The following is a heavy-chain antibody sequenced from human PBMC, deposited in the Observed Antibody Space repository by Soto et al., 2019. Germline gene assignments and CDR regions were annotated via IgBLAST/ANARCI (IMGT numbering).Heavy chain of an antibody. D-gene: IGHD6-19*01. CDR1: GFTFSSYA. V-gene: IGHV3-23*01. Sequence: EVQLLESWGGLVQPGGSLRLSCAASGFTFSSYAIGWVRQAPGKGLEWVSAISGRGGTTYYAESVKGRFTFSRDNSKNTLYLQMNSLRAEDTAVYYCAKTANGWFSAFDIWGQGTMVTVSS. J-gene: IGHJ3*02. CDR3: AKTANGWFSAFDI. CDR2: ISGRGGTT.